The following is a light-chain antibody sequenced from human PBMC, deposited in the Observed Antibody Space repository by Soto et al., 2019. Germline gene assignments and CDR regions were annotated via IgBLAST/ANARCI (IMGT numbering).Light chain of an antibody. CDR3: QQYVNSPVT. CDR2: GAS. CDR1: QRVNSSY. V-gene: IGKV3-20*01. J-gene: IGKJ2*01. Sequence: EIVLTQSPDTLYLSPGEGATLSCRASQRVNSSYLAWYQQKPGQAPRLLISGASDSAAGVPARVSGSWYGTDFTLTSSILEPEDFAVYYCQQYVNSPVTFGQGTKLKIK.